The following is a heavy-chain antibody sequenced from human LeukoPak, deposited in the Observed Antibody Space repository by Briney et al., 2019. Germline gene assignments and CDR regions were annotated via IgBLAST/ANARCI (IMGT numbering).Heavy chain of an antibody. Sequence: PGGSLRLSCAASGFTFSSYAMSWVRQAPGKGLEWVSAISGSGGSTYYADSVKGRFTISRDNSKNTLYLQMNSLRAEDTAVYYCAKDNDRSGYNARLYYMDVWGKGTTVTVSS. J-gene: IGHJ6*03. V-gene: IGHV3-23*01. CDR1: GFTFSSYA. CDR3: AKDNDRSGYNARLYYMDV. D-gene: IGHD3-22*01. CDR2: ISGSGGST.